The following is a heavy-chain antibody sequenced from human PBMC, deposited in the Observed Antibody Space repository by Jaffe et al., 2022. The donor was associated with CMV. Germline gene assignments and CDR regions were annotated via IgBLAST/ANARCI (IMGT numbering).Heavy chain of an antibody. V-gene: IGHV3-15*01. CDR2: IKSKTDGGTT. D-gene: IGHD3-10*01. Sequence: EVQLVESGGGLVKPGGSLRLSCAASGFTFSNAWMSWVRQAPGKGLEWVGRIKSKTDGGTTDYAAPVKGRFTISRDDSKNTLYLQMNSLKTEDTAVYYCTTKYYYGSGSYRGDYWGQGTLVTVSS. CDR1: GFTFSNAW. J-gene: IGHJ4*02. CDR3: TTKYYYGSGSYRGDY.